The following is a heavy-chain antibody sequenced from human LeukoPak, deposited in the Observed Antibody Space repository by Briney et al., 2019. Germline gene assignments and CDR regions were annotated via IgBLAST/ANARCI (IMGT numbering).Heavy chain of an antibody. CDR2: TNWDTNNI. V-gene: IGHV3-9*01. Sequence: PGRSLRLSCAASGFKFDDYAMHWVRQAPGKGLEWVSGTNWDTNNIGYADSVKGRFTISRDNSKNTLYLQMNSLRAEDTAVYYCAKEDYGDYVNYFDYWGQGTLVTVSS. J-gene: IGHJ4*02. D-gene: IGHD4-17*01. CDR3: AKEDYGDYVNYFDY. CDR1: GFKFDDYA.